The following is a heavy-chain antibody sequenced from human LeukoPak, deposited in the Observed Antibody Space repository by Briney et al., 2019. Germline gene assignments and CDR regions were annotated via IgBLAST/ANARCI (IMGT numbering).Heavy chain of an antibody. D-gene: IGHD2-21*01. CDR1: GFTFSSYA. J-gene: IGHJ4*02. V-gene: IGHV3-48*03. CDR2: TSTSGTTT. Sequence: GGSLRLSCAASGFTFSSYAMSWVRQAPGKGLEWISYTSTSGTTTNYADSVKGRFTISRDNAKNSLYLQMNSLSGEDTAVYYCTRNGGGLGYWGQGTLVTVSS. CDR3: TRNGGGLGY.